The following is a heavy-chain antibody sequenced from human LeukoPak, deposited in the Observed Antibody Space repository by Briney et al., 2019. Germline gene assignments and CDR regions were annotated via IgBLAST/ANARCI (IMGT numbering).Heavy chain of an antibody. CDR3: AREQRGGLSANLGGLFASYYTYYYMDV. D-gene: IGHD3-16*01. CDR1: GFTFSSYS. Sequence: GGSLRLSCAASGFTFSSYSMNWVRQAPGKGLEWVSSISSSSSYIYYADSVKGRFTIPRDNAKNSLYLQMNSLRAEDTAVYYCAREQRGGLSANLGGLFASYYTYYYMDVWGRGTTVTVSS. CDR2: ISSSSSYI. J-gene: IGHJ6*03. V-gene: IGHV3-21*01.